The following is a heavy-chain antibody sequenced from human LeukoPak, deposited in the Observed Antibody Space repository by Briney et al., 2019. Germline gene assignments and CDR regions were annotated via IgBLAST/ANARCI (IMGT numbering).Heavy chain of an antibody. CDR1: GGSISSGSYY. Sequence: SETLSLTCTVSGGSISSGSYYWSWIRQPAGKGLEWIGRIYTSGSTNYNPSLKTRVPISVDTSKNQLSLKLSSVTAADTAVYYCARIQQGYYYDSSGYPMVYFDYWGQGTLVTVSS. CDR3: ARIQQGYYYDSSGYPMVYFDY. D-gene: IGHD3-22*01. V-gene: IGHV4-61*02. J-gene: IGHJ4*02. CDR2: IYTSGST.